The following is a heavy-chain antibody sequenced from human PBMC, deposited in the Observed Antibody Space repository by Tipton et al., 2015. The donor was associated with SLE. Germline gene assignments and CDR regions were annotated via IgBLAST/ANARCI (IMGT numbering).Heavy chain of an antibody. D-gene: IGHD6-13*01. Sequence: TLSLTCTVSGGSISSYYWSWIRQPPGKGLEWIGSIYYSGSTYYNPSLKSRVTMSVDTSKNQFSLKLSSVTAADTAVYYCARAGGFIAAAGTRGAFDIWGQGTTVTVSS. J-gene: IGHJ3*02. CDR2: IYYSGST. V-gene: IGHV4-39*07. CDR1: GGSISSYY. CDR3: ARAGGFIAAAGTRGAFDI.